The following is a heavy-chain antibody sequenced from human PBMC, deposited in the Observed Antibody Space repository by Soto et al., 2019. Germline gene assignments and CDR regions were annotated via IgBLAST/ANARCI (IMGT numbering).Heavy chain of an antibody. V-gene: IGHV3-74*01. CDR1: GFTSSSYW. Sequence: EVQLVESGGGLVQPGGSLRLSCAASGFTSSSYWMHWVRQAPGKGLVWVSRISNDGTSTNYADSVKGRFTISRDNAKNTVYLEMNSLRAEDTAVYYCARYWYYYDTSDHFSADAFDIWGQGTTVTVSS. J-gene: IGHJ3*02. CDR2: ISNDGTST. CDR3: ARYWYYYDTSDHFSADAFDI. D-gene: IGHD3-22*01.